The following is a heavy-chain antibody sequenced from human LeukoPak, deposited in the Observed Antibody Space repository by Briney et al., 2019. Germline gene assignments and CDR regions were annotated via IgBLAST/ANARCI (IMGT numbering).Heavy chain of an antibody. J-gene: IGHJ4*02. CDR3: ARLIGRQNYYESSGYLDY. CDR2: INPNSGGT. D-gene: IGHD3-22*01. V-gene: IGHV1-2*02. Sequence: ASVKVSCKASGYTFTDYFMHWVRQAPGQGLEWIGWINPNSGGTSNAQKFQGRVTMTRDTSSSTAYMALSRLRSDDTAVYYCARLIGRQNYYESSGYLDYWGQGTLVSVSS. CDR1: GYTFTDYF.